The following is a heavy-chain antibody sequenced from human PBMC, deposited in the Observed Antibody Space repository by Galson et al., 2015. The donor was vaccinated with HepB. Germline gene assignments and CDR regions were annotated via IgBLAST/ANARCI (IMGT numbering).Heavy chain of an antibody. CDR3: TTETRDDQLWSYYFDY. D-gene: IGHD5-18*01. J-gene: IGHJ4*02. CDR2: IKSKTDGGTT. V-gene: IGHV3-15*01. CDR1: GFTFSNAW. Sequence: SLRLSCAASGFTFSNAWMSWVRQAPGKGLEWVGRIKSKTDGGTTDYAAPVKGRFTISRDDSKNTLYLQMNSLKTEDTAVYYCTTETRDDQLWSYYFDYWGQGTLVTVSS.